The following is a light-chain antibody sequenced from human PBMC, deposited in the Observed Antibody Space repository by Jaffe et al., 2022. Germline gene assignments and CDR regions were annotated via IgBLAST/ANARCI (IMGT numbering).Light chain of an antibody. CDR1: QSLLYSSNHKNH. CDR2: WAY. V-gene: IGKV4-1*01. CDR3: QQYFTTPLT. J-gene: IGKJ4*01. Sequence: DIVMTQSPESLAVSLGERATMKCTSSQSLLYSSNHKNHLAWYQKKPGQPPKILIHWAYARESGVPDRFRGSGSGTDFTLTITNLQAEDVAVYYCQQYFTTPLTFGGGTKVEIK.